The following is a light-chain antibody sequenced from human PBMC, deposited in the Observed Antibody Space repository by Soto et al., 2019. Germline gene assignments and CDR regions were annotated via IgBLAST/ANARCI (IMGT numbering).Light chain of an antibody. CDR2: EFR. CDR3: SSYPGSNNVI. J-gene: IGLJ2*01. V-gene: IGLV2-8*01. Sequence: QSALTQPPSASGSPGQSVTISCTGAANNIGGYNFVSWYQQHPGKAPKLIISEFRERPSGVPDRFSGSKSGNTASLTVSGLQAEDEADYYCSSYPGSNNVIFGGGTKLTVL. CDR1: ANNIGGYNF.